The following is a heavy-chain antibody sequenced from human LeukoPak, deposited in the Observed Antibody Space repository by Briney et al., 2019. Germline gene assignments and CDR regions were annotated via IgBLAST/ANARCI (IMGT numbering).Heavy chain of an antibody. CDR1: GFTFSSYW. Sequence: GGSLRLSCAASGFTFSSYWMTWVRQAPGKGLEWVANIKRDGSEKHYVDSVKGRFTISRDNSKNTLYLQMNSLRAEDTAVYYCARERYFDYWGQGTLVTVSS. J-gene: IGHJ4*02. CDR3: ARERYFDY. V-gene: IGHV3-7*03. CDR2: IKRDGSEK.